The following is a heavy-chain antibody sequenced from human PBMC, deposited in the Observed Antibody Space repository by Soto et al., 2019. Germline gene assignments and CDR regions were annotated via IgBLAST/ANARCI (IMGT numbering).Heavy chain of an antibody. V-gene: IGHV1-2*04. CDR2: INPNSGGT. CDR3: ARDLLRSGSSGWYY. Sequence: ASVKVSCKASGYTFTGYYMHWVRQAPGQGLEWMGWINPNSGGTNYAQKFQGWVTMTRDTSISTAYMELSRLRSDDTAVYYCARDLLRSGSSGWYYWGQGTLVTVSS. D-gene: IGHD6-19*01. CDR1: GYTFTGYY. J-gene: IGHJ4*02.